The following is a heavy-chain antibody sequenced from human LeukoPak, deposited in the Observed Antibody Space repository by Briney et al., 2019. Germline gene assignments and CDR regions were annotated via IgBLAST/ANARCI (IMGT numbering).Heavy chain of an antibody. CDR3: ARDGSGSYYVRYYFDY. D-gene: IGHD3-10*01. Sequence: GGSLRLSCAASGFTFSSYWMNWVRQAPGKGLEWVSSISSSSSYIYYADSVKGRFTISRDNAKNSLYLQMNSLRAEDTAVYYCARDGSGSYYVRYYFDYWGQGTLVTVSS. J-gene: IGHJ4*02. CDR1: GFTFSSYW. CDR2: ISSSSSYI. V-gene: IGHV3-21*01.